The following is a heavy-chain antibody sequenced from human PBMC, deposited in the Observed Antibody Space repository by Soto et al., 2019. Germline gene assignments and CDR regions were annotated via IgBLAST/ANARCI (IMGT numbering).Heavy chain of an antibody. Sequence: QVQLQESGPGLVKPSETLSLTCTVSGGSISNYYCSWIRQPPGKGLEWIGYMNYSGSTNYNPSLKSRSSITTDTSKNHFSLKLRSVTGADTAVYYCGRAETATRSDYWGQGTLVTVSS. CDR1: GGSISNYY. CDR2: MNYSGST. V-gene: IGHV4-59*01. J-gene: IGHJ4*02. D-gene: IGHD2-15*01. CDR3: GRAETATRSDY.